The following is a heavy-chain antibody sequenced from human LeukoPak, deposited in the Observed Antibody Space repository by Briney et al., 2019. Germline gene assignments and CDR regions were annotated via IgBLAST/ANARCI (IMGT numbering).Heavy chain of an antibody. CDR1: GFTFDDYG. V-gene: IGHV3-9*01. CDR2: ISWNSGSI. J-gene: IGHJ6*02. CDR3: AKDRSGYDYRYYYYGMDV. Sequence: GGSLRLSCAASGFTFDDYGMSWVRQAPGKGLEWVSGISWNSGSIGYADSVKGRFTISRDNAKNSLYLQMNSLRAEDTALYYCAKDRSGYDYRYYYYGMDVWGQGTTVTVSS. D-gene: IGHD5-12*01.